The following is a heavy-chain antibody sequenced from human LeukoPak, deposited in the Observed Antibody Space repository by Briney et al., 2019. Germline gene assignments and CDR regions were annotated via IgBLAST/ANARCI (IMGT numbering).Heavy chain of an antibody. D-gene: IGHD4-17*01. V-gene: IGHV3-23*01. CDR2: ISGSGGST. J-gene: IGHJ6*03. CDR3: AGSTTLKNYYYYYYMDV. Sequence: WGSLRLSCAASGFTFSSYAMSWVRQAPGKGLEWVSAISGSGGSTYYADSVKGRFTISRDNSKNTLYLQMNSLRAEDTAVYYCAGSTTLKNYYYYYYMDVWGKGTTVTVSS. CDR1: GFTFSSYA.